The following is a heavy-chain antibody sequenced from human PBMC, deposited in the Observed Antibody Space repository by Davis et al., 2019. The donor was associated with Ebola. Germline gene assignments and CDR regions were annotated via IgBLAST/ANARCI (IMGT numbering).Heavy chain of an antibody. J-gene: IGHJ4*02. Sequence: MPSETLSLTCTVSGGSISSYYWGWIRQPPGKGLEWIGSIYHSGSTYYNPSLKSRVTISVDTSKNQFSLKLSSVTAADTAVYYCARVQAYGDEDWGQGTLVTVSS. D-gene: IGHD4-17*01. CDR3: ARVQAYGDED. CDR1: GGSISSYY. CDR2: IYHSGST. V-gene: IGHV4-38-2*02.